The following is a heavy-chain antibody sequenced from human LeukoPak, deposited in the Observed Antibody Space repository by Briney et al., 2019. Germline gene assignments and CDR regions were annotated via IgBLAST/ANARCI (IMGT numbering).Heavy chain of an antibody. CDR3: ARDLAWGALDY. V-gene: IGHV3-23*01. D-gene: IGHD7-27*01. CDR1: GFTFSAYT. Sequence: AGGSLRLSCAASGFTFSAYTMSWVRLAPGKGLEWVSGVSPPGGGTYYADSVKGRFTISRDDSRNTLSLQMNSLRVEDTAVYYCARDLAWGALDYWGQGILVAVSS. J-gene: IGHJ4*02. CDR2: VSPPGGGT.